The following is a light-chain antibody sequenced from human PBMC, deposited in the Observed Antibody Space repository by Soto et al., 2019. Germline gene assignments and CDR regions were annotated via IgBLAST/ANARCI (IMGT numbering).Light chain of an antibody. J-gene: IGKJ1*01. CDR3: QQRSSWPLT. Sequence: EIVLTQSPATLSLSPGERATLSCRASQSVSTYFAWYQQKPGQAPRLLIYDASNRATGIPARFRGSGSGTDFTLTIGSLEPEDFAVYDCQQRSSWPLTFGQGTRVEIK. CDR1: QSVSTY. CDR2: DAS. V-gene: IGKV3-11*01.